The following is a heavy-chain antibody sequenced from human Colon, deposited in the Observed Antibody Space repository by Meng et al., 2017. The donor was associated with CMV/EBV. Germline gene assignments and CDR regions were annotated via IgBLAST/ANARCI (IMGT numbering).Heavy chain of an antibody. CDR2: ISSSSGYI. CDR1: GFTFSNYN. J-gene: IGHJ4*02. V-gene: IGHV3-21*01. CDR3: SAQETPIIDY. Sequence: VILVESGGXLVMPGGXLLLSCAASGFTFSNYNINWVRQAPGKGLEWVASISSSSGYIYYADSLKGRFTISRDNAKNSAFLQVNSLRAEDTAVYYCSAQETPIIDYRGQGTLVTVSS. D-gene: IGHD1-14*01.